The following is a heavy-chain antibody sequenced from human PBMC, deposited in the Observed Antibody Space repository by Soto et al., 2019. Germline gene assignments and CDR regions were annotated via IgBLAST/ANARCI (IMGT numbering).Heavy chain of an antibody. V-gene: IGHV3-66*01. CDR2: IYSGGST. J-gene: IGHJ6*02. CDR3: ARDNDFWSGRHKYYYYGMDV. Sequence: GGSLRLSCAASGFTVGSNYMSWVRQAPGKGLEWVSVIYSGGSTYYADSVKGRFTISRDNSKNTLYLQMNSLRAEDTAVYYCARDNDFWSGRHKYYYYGMDVWGQGTTVTVSS. D-gene: IGHD3-3*01. CDR1: GFTVGSNY.